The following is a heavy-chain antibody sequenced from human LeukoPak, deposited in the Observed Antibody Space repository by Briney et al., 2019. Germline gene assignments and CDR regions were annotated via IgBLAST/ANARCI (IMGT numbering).Heavy chain of an antibody. CDR3: ARDPGLGSPYYYYYYMDV. CDR1: GYTFTGYY. CDR2: INPNSGGT. J-gene: IGHJ6*03. V-gene: IGHV1-2*02. Sequence: ASVKVSCKASGYTFTGYYMHWVRQAPGQGLEWMGWINPNSGGTNYAQKFQGRVTMTRDTSISTAYMELSRLRSDDTAVYYCARDPGLGSPYYYYYYMDVWGKGTTVTVSS. D-gene: IGHD3-10*01.